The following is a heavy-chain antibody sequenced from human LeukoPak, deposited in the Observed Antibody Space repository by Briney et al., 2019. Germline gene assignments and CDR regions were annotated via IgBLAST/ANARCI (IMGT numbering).Heavy chain of an antibody. V-gene: IGHV3-23*01. Sequence: GGSLRLSCVASGFTFSSYAMSWVRQAPGEGLEWVSAISGSGGSTYYADSVKGRFTISRDNSKNTLYLQMNSLRAEDTAVYYCAKDRPAWYSSSWYFDYWGQGTLVTVSS. CDR2: ISGSGGST. D-gene: IGHD6-13*01. CDR1: GFTFSSYA. J-gene: IGHJ4*02. CDR3: AKDRPAWYSSSWYFDY.